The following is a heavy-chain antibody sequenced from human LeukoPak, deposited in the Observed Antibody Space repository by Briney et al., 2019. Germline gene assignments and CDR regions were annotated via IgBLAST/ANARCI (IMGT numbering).Heavy chain of an antibody. CDR3: ARDERDGMDF. J-gene: IGHJ6*02. V-gene: IGHV1-2*02. CDR1: GYTFTGYY. Sequence: SVKVSFTASGYTFTGYYMHWVRQAPGQGGGWMGWINPNSGGTNYAQKFQGRVTMTSDTSMSTAYMKLSRLRSDDTAVYYCARDERDGMDFWGQGTTVIVSS. CDR2: INPNSGGT.